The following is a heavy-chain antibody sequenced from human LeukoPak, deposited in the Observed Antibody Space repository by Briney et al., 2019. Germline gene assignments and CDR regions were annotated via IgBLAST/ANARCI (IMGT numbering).Heavy chain of an antibody. CDR1: GGTFSSYA. V-gene: IGHV1-69*13. J-gene: IGHJ4*02. CDR2: IIPIFGTA. D-gene: IGHD3-22*01. Sequence: GASVKVSCKASGGTFSSYAISWVRQAPGQGLEWMGGIIPIFGTANYAQKFQGRVTITADESTSTAYMELSSLRSEDTAVYYCASANYYDSSGLEDYWGQGTLVTVSS. CDR3: ASANYYDSSGLEDY.